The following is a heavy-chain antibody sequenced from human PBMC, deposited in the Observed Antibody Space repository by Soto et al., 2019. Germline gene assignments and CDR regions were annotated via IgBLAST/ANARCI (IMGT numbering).Heavy chain of an antibody. Sequence: GGSLRISCVVSGFSLSDCGMHWVRQAPGKEPEWVAMISHAGNSEYYLDSVKGRFTISRDTSQNTLFLQMNRLRPDDTAVYYCAKDLYCSSWYNYFDPWGPGTLVTVSS. CDR2: ISHAGNSE. CDR3: AKDLYCSSWYNYFDP. V-gene: IGHV3-30*18. J-gene: IGHJ5*02. D-gene: IGHD6-13*01. CDR1: GFSLSDCG.